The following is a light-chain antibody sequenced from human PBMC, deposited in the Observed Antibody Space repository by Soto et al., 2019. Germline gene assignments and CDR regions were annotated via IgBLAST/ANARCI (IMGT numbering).Light chain of an antibody. CDR2: WAS. J-gene: IGKJ5*01. CDR1: QSVLYSSNNKNY. CDR3: QQYYSTPIT. V-gene: IGKV4-1*01. Sequence: DIGMTQSPDSLAVSLGERATINCKSSQSVLYSSNNKNYLAWYQQKPGQPPKLLIYWASTRESGVPDRFSGSGYGTDFTLTISSLQAEDVAVYYCQQYYSTPITFGQGTRLEIK.